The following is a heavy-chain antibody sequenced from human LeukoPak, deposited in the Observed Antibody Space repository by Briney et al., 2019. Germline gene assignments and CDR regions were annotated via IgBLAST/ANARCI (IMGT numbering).Heavy chain of an antibody. CDR1: GFTFSSYA. Sequence: PGGSLRLSCAASGFTFSSYAMHWVRQAPGKGLEWVAVISYDGSNKYYADSVKGRFTISRDNSKNTLYLQMNSLRAEDTAVYYCARVPNLRGYMDYWGQGTLVTVSS. V-gene: IGHV3-30-3*01. J-gene: IGHJ4*02. CDR2: ISYDGSNK. CDR3: ARVPNLRGYMDY. D-gene: IGHD1-1*01.